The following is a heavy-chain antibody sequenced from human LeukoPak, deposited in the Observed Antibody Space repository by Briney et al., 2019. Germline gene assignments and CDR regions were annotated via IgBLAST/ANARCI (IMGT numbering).Heavy chain of an antibody. CDR3: ARDLISWYYFDY. J-gene: IGHJ4*02. V-gene: IGHV3-30*04. CDR1: GFTFSSYA. D-gene: IGHD6-13*01. CDR2: ISFDGTNK. Sequence: GRSLRLSCAASGFTFSSYAMHWVRQAPGKGLDWVAVISFDGTNKHYADSVKGRFTISRDNSKNMLYLQMNSLRPEDTAVYFCARDLISWYYFDYWGQGTLVTVSS.